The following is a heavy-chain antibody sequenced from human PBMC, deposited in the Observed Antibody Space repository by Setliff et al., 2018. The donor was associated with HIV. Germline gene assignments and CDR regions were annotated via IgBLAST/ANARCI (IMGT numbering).Heavy chain of an antibody. CDR3: AREKTGLSNWFDP. CDR1: GFTLTNYY. CDR2: INPNSGAT. J-gene: IGHJ5*02. V-gene: IGHV1-2*02. Sequence: ASVKVSCKASGFTLTNYYIHWVRRAPGQGLEWMGWINPNSGATNYAQKFQGRVTMTRNTSISTAYMELSSLRSEDTAVYYCAREKTGLSNWFDPWGQGTVVTVSS. D-gene: IGHD7-27*01.